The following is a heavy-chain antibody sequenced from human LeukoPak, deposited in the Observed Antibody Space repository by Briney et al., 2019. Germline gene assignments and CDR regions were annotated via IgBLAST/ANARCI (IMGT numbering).Heavy chain of an antibody. CDR3: AKRADYYDSSRALYDAFDL. CDR1: GFTFRTYG. D-gene: IGHD3-16*01. J-gene: IGHJ3*01. V-gene: IGHV3-30*02. Sequence: PGRSLRLSCAASGFTFRTYGMHWVRQAPGKGLEWVTFIRYDGSDKFYADSVRGRFTISRDNSKNTLFLQLNSLRVEDTAVYYCAKRADYYDSSRALYDAFDLWGQGTMVTVSS. CDR2: IRYDGSDK.